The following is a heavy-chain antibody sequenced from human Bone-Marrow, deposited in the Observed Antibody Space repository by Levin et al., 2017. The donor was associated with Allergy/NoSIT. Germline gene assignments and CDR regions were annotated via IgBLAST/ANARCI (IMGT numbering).Heavy chain of an antibody. V-gene: IGHV1-69*06. CDR2: IIPIFGTA. D-gene: IGHD6-19*01. J-gene: IGHJ6*02. CDR1: GGTFSSYA. CDR3: ARTIRAAPTAAGYYGMDV. Sequence: ASVKVSCKASGGTFSSYAISWVRQAPGQGLEWMGGIIPIFGTANYAQKFQGRVTITADKSTSTAYMELSSLRSEDTAVYYCARTIRAAPTAAGYYGMDVWGQGTTVTVSS.